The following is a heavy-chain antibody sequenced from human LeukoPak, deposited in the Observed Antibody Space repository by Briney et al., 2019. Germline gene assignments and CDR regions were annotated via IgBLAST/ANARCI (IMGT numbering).Heavy chain of an antibody. D-gene: IGHD3-22*01. V-gene: IGHV3-53*01. CDR2: IYSGGST. CDR1: GFTVSSNY. CDR3: ARASYYYDSSGYPGVY. Sequence: GGSLRLSCAASGFTVSSNYMSWVRQAPGKGLEWVSVIYSGGSTYYADSVKGRFTISRDNAKNSLYLQMNSLRAEDTAVYYCARASYYYDSSGYPGVYWGQGTLVTVSS. J-gene: IGHJ4*02.